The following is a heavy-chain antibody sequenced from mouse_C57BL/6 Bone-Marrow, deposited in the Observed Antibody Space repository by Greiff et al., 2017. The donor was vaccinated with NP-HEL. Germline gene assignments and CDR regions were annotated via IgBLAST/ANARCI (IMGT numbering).Heavy chain of an antibody. Sequence: VQLQQPGAELVKPGASVKMSCKASGYTFTRYWITWVKQRPGQGLEWIGDIYPGSGSTNYNEKFKSKATLTVDTSSSTAYMQLSSLTSEDSAVYYCARHPYYDYDWFAYWGQGTLVTVSA. CDR2: IYPGSGST. V-gene: IGHV1-55*01. D-gene: IGHD2-4*01. CDR3: ARHPYYDYDWFAY. CDR1: GYTFTRYW. J-gene: IGHJ3*01.